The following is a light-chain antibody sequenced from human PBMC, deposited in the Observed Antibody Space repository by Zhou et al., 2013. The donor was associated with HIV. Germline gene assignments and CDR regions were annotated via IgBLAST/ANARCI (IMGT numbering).Light chain of an antibody. CDR1: QNIDNW. CDR3: QHYDPYMWT. V-gene: IGKV1-5*03. CDR2: EAS. Sequence: DIQMTQSPSTLSASVGDRVTITCRSRQNIDNWLAWYQQKPGKAPKPLIYEASKLQSGVPSRFTGSGSGTEFTLTILSLQPDDFATYYCQHYDPYMWTFGQGTKVEI. J-gene: IGKJ1*01.